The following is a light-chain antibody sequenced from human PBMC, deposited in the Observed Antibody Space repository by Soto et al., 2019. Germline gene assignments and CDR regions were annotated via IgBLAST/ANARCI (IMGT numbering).Light chain of an antibody. J-gene: IGKJ1*01. CDR3: QQRSTWPT. CDR1: QSVSSY. Sequence: EIVLTHSPATLSLSPGERATLSCRASQSVSSYLAWYQQKPGQAPRLLIYDASNRATGIPARFSGSGSGTDFTLTISRLEPEDFAVYYCQQRSTWPTFGQGTKVEIK. CDR2: DAS. V-gene: IGKV3-11*01.